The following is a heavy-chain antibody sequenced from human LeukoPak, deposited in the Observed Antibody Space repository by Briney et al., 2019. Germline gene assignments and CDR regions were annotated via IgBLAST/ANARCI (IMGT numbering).Heavy chain of an antibody. D-gene: IGHD2-15*01. J-gene: IGHJ4*02. CDR2: ISGSGSPI. CDR3: AGGGRRAWYY. V-gene: IGHV3-48*03. Sequence: GGSLRLSCAASGFTFSTYERNWVRQAPGKGLEWVSYISGSGSPIYYADSVKGRFTISRDKAKNSLYLQMNSMRVEDTAVYYCAGGGRRAWYYWGQGTLVTVSS. CDR1: GFTFSTYE.